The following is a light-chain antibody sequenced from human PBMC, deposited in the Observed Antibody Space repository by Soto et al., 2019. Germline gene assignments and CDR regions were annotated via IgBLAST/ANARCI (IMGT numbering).Light chain of an antibody. CDR2: GAS. V-gene: IGKV3D-15*01. CDR3: QQYHNRPQYT. CDR1: QSVSSN. Sequence: EIVMTQSPATLSVSPGERATLSCRASQSVSSNLAWYQQKPGQAPRLLIYGASTRATGIPPRFSGSGSGTVFLLTIRNLQSEYVEFYYNQQYHNRPQYTFGQGTKLEIK. J-gene: IGKJ2*01.